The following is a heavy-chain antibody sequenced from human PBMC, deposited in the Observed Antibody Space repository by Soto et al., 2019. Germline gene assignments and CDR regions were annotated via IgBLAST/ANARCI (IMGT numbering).Heavy chain of an antibody. CDR2: ISSSGSTI. V-gene: IGHV3-11*01. D-gene: IGHD4-17*01. J-gene: IGHJ4*02. CDR3: ARGGASVTTPFDY. CDR1: GFAFSDPY. Sequence: QVQLVESGGGLVKPGGSLRLSCAASGFAFSDPYMSWIRQAPGKGLEWISYISSSGSTIYYADSVKGRFTIARDNAKKSLYLQMDSLTADDTGVYYCARGGASVTTPFDYWGQGTQVTGSS.